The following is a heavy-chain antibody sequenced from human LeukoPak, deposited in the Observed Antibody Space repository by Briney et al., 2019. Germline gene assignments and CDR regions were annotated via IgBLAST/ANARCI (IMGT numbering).Heavy chain of an antibody. CDR2: IRYDGSNK. CDR1: GFTFSSYG. D-gene: IGHD6-13*01. Sequence: GGSLRLSCAASGFTFSSYGMHWVRQAPGKGLEWVAFIRYDGSNKYYADSVKGRFTISRDNAKNSLYLQMNSLRAEDTALYYCAKDKYSSSWRSPNWFDPWGQGTLVTVSS. V-gene: IGHV3-30*02. CDR3: AKDKYSSSWRSPNWFDP. J-gene: IGHJ5*02.